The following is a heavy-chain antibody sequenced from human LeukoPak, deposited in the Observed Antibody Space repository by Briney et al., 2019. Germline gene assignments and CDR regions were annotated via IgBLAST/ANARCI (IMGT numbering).Heavy chain of an antibody. CDR1: GYTFTSYD. V-gene: IGHV1-8*01. CDR3: ARPRHYYYGMDV. CDR2: MNPNSGNT. Sequence: ASVEVSCKASGYTFTSYDINWVRQATGQGLEWMGWMNPNSGNTGYAQKFQGRVTMTRNTSISTAYMELSSLRSEDTAVYYCARPRHYYYGMDVWGQGTTVTVSS. J-gene: IGHJ6*02.